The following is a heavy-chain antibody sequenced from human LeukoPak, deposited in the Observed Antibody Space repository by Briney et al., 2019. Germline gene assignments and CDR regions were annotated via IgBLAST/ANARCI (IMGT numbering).Heavy chain of an antibody. CDR3: ARGYDSSGYRFDWFDP. J-gene: IGHJ5*02. D-gene: IGHD3-22*01. Sequence: GASVKVSCKASGGTFSSYAINWVRQAPGQGLEWMGGIIPIFGTANYAQKFQGRVTITTDESTSTAYMELSSLRSEDTAVYYCARGYDSSGYRFDWFDPWGQGTLVTVSS. CDR1: GGTFSSYA. CDR2: IIPIFGTA. V-gene: IGHV1-69*05.